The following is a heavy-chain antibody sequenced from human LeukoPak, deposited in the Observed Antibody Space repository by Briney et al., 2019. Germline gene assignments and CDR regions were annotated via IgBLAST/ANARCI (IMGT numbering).Heavy chain of an antibody. CDR1: GYTFSSYW. D-gene: IGHD6-19*01. CDR2: IYPGDSDT. CDR3: ARFRYTSGTHPDY. J-gene: IGHJ4*02. Sequence: GESLKISCKGPGYTFSSYWIGWGRQLPGKGLEWMGIIYPGDSDTRYSTSFQGQVTISADKSISTAYLQWSSLKASDTAMYYCARFRYTSGTHPDYWGQGTRVPVSS. V-gene: IGHV5-51*01.